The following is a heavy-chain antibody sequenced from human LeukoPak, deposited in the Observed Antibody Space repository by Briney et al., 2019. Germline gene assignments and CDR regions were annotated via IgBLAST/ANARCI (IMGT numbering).Heavy chain of an antibody. Sequence: PGGSLRLSCAASGFTFSSYGMHWVRQAPGKGLEWVAVIWYDGSNKYYADSVEGRFTISRDNSTNSLYLQMNSLRAEDTAVYYCAREPIDYWGQGTLVTVSS. V-gene: IGHV3-33*01. CDR2: IWYDGSNK. J-gene: IGHJ4*02. CDR3: AREPIDY. CDR1: GFTFSSYG.